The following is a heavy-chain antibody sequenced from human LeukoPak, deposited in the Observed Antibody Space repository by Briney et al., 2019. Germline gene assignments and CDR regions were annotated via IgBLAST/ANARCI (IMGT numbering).Heavy chain of an antibody. CDR1: VGSISTYY. J-gene: IGHJ2*01. CDR2: IDYSGNT. D-gene: IGHD6-13*01. CDR3: VRQGSSSCWYFDL. Sequence: SETLPLTCTVSVGSISTYYWSWIRQPPGEGLEWIGNIDYSGNTNYNPSLKSRVTISVDTSKNQFSLKLTSVTAADTAVYFCVRQGSSSCWYFDLWGRGTLVTVSS. V-gene: IGHV4-59*08.